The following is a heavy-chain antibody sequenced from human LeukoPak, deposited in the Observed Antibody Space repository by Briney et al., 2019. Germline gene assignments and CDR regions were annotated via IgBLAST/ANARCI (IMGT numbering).Heavy chain of an antibody. D-gene: IGHD6-13*01. CDR1: GFTVSSNY. V-gene: IGHV3-66*01. CDR3: ARGGPAAGRFDY. Sequence: GGSLRLSCAASGFTVSSNYMSWGRQAPGKGLERVSVIYSGGSTYYADSVKGRFTISRDNSKNTLYLQMNSLRAEDTAVYYCARGGPAAGRFDYWGQGTLVTVSS. J-gene: IGHJ4*02. CDR2: IYSGGST.